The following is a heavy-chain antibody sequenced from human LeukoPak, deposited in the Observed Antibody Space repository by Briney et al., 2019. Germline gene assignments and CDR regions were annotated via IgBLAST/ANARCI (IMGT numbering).Heavy chain of an antibody. CDR2: IGASGGDI. V-gene: IGHV3-23*01. Sequence: GGSLRLSCATSGFTFSSYTMIWARPAPGKGLEWVSIIGASGGDIHYADSVKGRFSISRDNPKNTLTLQMNSLRVDDTAVYYCARDPNWGSGYWGQGTLVTVSS. CDR1: GFTFSSYT. CDR3: ARDPNWGSGY. J-gene: IGHJ4*02. D-gene: IGHD7-27*01.